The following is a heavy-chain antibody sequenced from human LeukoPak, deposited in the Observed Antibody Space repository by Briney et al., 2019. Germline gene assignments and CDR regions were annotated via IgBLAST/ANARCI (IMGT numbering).Heavy chain of an antibody. V-gene: IGHV1-46*03. Sequence: ASVKVSCKRFGDTFTSYKMHWGGQAPGQGVERMGIIHPSGRSTSYAQKFQGRVTMTRDTSTSTVYMELSSLRSEDTAVYYCARALTDRDAFDIWGQGTMVTVSS. CDR3: ARALTDRDAFDI. CDR1: GDTFTSYK. J-gene: IGHJ3*02. D-gene: IGHD3-3*02. CDR2: IHPSGRST.